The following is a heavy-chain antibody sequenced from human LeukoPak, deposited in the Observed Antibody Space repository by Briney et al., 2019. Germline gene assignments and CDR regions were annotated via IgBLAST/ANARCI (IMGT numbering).Heavy chain of an antibody. CDR2: LNGGGDST. CDR1: GFTFSSYV. J-gene: IGHJ4*02. Sequence: PGGSLRLSCAASGFTFSSYVMSWVRQAPGKGLEWVSALNGGGDSTYYVDSVKGRFTTSRDNSKNTLYLQMNSLRAEDTAVYYCAKGSNNGRPYYFDYWGQGALVTVSS. D-gene: IGHD4-11*01. CDR3: AKGSNNGRPYYFDY. V-gene: IGHV3-23*01.